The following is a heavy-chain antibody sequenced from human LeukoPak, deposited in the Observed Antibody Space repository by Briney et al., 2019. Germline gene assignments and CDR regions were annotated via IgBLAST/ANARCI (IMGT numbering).Heavy chain of an antibody. V-gene: IGHV5-10-1*01. CDR1: GYSFTSYW. J-gene: IGHJ6*02. D-gene: IGHD3-22*01. Sequence: GESLKISCKGSGYSFTSYWISWVRQMPGKGLEWMGRIDPSDSYTNYSPSFQGHVTISADRSISTAYLQWSSLKASGTAMYYCASPRGYYYDSSGIPPADYYGMDVWGQGTTVTVSS. CDR3: ASPRGYYYDSSGIPPADYYGMDV. CDR2: IDPSDSYT.